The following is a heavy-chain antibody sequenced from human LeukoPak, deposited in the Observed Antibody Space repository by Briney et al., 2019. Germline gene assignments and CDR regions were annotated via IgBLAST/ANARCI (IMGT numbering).Heavy chain of an antibody. CDR3: ARVGSTNAFDI. Sequence: VASVKVSCKASGYTFTGYYMHWVRQAPGQGLEWMGWINPNSGGTNYAQKFQGWVTMTRDTSISTAYMELSRLRSDDTAVYSCARVGSTNAFDIWGQGTMVTVSS. J-gene: IGHJ3*02. V-gene: IGHV1-2*04. CDR2: INPNSGGT. D-gene: IGHD1-26*01. CDR1: GYTFTGYY.